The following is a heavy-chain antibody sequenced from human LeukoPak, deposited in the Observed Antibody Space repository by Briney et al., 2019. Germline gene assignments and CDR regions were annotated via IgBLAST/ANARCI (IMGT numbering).Heavy chain of an antibody. CDR3: AKDRGYCSGGSCYPGWFDP. Sequence: GGSLRLSCAASGFTFSSYAMSWVRQAPGKGLEWVSAISGSGGSTYYADSVKGRFTISRDNSKNTLYLQMNSLRAEDTAVYYCAKDRGYCSGGSCYPGWFDPWGRGTLVTVSS. D-gene: IGHD2-15*01. J-gene: IGHJ5*02. CDR2: ISGSGGST. CDR1: GFTFSSYA. V-gene: IGHV3-23*01.